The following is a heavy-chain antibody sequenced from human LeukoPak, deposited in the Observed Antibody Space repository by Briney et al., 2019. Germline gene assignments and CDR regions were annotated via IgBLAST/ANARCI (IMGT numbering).Heavy chain of an antibody. CDR3: ARFADYYGSGSYD. V-gene: IGHV4-38-2*02. D-gene: IGHD3-10*01. CDR2: IYHSGST. CDR1: GYSISSGYY. Sequence: PSETLSLTCTVSGYSISSGYYWGWIRQPPGKGLEWIGSIYHSGSTYYNPSLKSRVTISVDTSKNQFSLKLSSVTAADTAVYCCARFADYYGSGSYDWGQGTLVTVSS. J-gene: IGHJ4*02.